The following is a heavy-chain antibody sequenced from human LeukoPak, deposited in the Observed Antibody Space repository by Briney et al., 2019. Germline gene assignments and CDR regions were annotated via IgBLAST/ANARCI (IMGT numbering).Heavy chain of an antibody. V-gene: IGHV3-48*03. CDR1: GFTFSSYE. J-gene: IGHJ3*02. CDR3: ARDDGYYYDSSGYSLDAFDI. CDR2: ISSSGSTI. Sequence: GGSLRLSCAASGFTFSSYEMNWVRQAPGKGLEWVSYISSSGSTIYYADSVKGRFTISRDNAKNSLYLQMNSLRAEDTAVYYCARDDGYYYDSSGYSLDAFDIWGQGTMVTVSS. D-gene: IGHD3-22*01.